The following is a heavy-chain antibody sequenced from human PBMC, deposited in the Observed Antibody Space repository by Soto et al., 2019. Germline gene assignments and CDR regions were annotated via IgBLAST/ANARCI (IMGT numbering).Heavy chain of an antibody. CDR2: ISVSGGST. CDR1: GFTFSSYA. Sequence: EVQLLESGGGLVQPGGSLRLSCAASGFTFSSYAMSWVRQAPGKGLEWVSAISVSGGSTYYADSVKGRFTISRDNSKNALYLQMNSLRAEDTAVYYCAKDLVPAAGTYYGMDVWGQGTTVTVSS. D-gene: IGHD2-2*01. J-gene: IGHJ6*02. V-gene: IGHV3-23*01. CDR3: AKDLVPAAGTYYGMDV.